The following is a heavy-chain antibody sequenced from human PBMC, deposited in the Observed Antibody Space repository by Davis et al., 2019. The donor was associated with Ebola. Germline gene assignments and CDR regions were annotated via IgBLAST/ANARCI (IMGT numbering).Heavy chain of an antibody. V-gene: IGHV3-74*01. J-gene: IGHJ1*01. D-gene: IGHD1-26*01. CDR3: AKGGHYEDFQH. Sequence: HTGGSLRLSCAASGFTFSSYWMHWVRQAPGKGLVWVSRINSDGSSTSYADSVKGRFTISRDNSKNTLYLQMNSLRAEDTAVYYCAKGGHYEDFQHWGQGTLVTVSS. CDR1: GFTFSSYW. CDR2: INSDGSST.